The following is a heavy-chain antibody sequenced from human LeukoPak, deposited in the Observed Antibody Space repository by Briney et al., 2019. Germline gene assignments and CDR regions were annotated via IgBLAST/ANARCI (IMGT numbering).Heavy chain of an antibody. V-gene: IGHV3-64*04. CDR2: ISSKGGST. CDR1: GFTFSSYA. CDR3: ARDRGRRRMPTFGDAFDI. J-gene: IGHJ3*02. Sequence: GGSLRLSCSASGFTFSSYAMHCVRQAPGEGLEDVSAISSKGGSTYYADSVKGRFTISRDNSKNTVYLQMNRLRAEDTAVYYCARDRGRRRMPTFGDAFDIRGQGTMVTVSS. D-gene: IGHD3-16*01.